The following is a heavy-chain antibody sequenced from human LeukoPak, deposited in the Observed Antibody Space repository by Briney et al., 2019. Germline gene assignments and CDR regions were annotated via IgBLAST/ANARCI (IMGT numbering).Heavy chain of an antibody. Sequence: GESLKISCEGSGYSFTNYWIGWVRQMPVKGLEWMGIIYPGDSDTRYSPSFQGQVTISADKSISTAYLQWSSLKASDTAMYYCARISTFDLYYYYMDVWGKGTTVTVSS. CDR2: IYPGDSDT. J-gene: IGHJ6*03. V-gene: IGHV5-51*01. CDR1: GYSFTNYW. D-gene: IGHD3-3*02. CDR3: ARISTFDLYYYYMDV.